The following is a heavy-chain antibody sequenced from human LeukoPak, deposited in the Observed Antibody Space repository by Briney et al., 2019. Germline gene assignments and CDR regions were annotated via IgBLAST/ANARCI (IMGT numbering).Heavy chain of an antibody. V-gene: IGHV1-2*02. J-gene: IGHJ4*02. Sequence: ASVKVSCKASGYTFTGYYMHWVRQAPGQGLEWMGWINPNSGGTNYAQKFQGRVTMTRDTSISTAYMELNRLRSVDTAVYYCARGIVVVPAVPFDYWGQGTLVTVSS. CDR2: INPNSGGT. D-gene: IGHD2-2*01. CDR3: ARGIVVVPAVPFDY. CDR1: GYTFTGYY.